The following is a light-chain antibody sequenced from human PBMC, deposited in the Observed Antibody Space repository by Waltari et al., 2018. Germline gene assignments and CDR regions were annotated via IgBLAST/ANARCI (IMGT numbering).Light chain of an antibody. Sequence: IVLPQSPGTLSLSPGERATLSCRASQSVTSKYLAWHQQKPGPTPRLLIYGAYTRATDVPDRCGGRGSGTDFTLTISRLEPEDFAVYYCHQYGDSPRTFDQGTKVEI. J-gene: IGKJ1*01. CDR2: GAY. CDR1: QSVTSKY. CDR3: HQYGDSPRT. V-gene: IGKV3-20*01.